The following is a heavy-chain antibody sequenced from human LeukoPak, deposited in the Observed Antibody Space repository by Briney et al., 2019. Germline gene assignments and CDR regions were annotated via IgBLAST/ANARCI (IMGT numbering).Heavy chain of an antibody. CDR2: ISGYNGNT. CDR3: ASPPPCSSTSCYNYYYYMDV. Sequence: GASVKVSCKASGYTFTSYGISWVRQAPGQGLEWMGWISGYNGNTNYAQKLQGRVTMTTDTSTSTAYMELRSLRSDDTAVYYCASPPPCSSTSCYNYYYYMDVWGKGTTVTVSS. CDR1: GYTFTSYG. V-gene: IGHV1-18*01. D-gene: IGHD2-2*02. J-gene: IGHJ6*03.